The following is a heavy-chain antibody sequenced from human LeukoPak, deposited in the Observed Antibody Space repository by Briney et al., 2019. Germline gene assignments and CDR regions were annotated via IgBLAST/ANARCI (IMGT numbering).Heavy chain of an antibody. CDR2: IYYSGIT. D-gene: IGHD3-22*01. J-gene: IGHJ3*02. Sequence: KSSEPLSLTCTVSGRSLSSSSYYWGWIRQPPGTGLEWIGRIYYSGITYYNPSLMSRVTISVDTSKNQFSLTLSSVTAADTAVYYCASFVDYYDSSGSELPFDIWGQGTMVSVSS. CDR1: GRSLSSSSYY. CDR3: ASFVDYYDSSGSELPFDI. V-gene: IGHV4-39*01.